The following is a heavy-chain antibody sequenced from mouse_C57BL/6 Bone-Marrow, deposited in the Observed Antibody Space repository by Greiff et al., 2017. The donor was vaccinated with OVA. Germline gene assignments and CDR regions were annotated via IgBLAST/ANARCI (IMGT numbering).Heavy chain of an antibody. Sequence: VQVVESGAELVKPGASVKLSCKTSGYTFTSYWMHWVKQRPGQGLEWIGMIHPNSGSTNYNEKFKSKATLTVDKSSSTAYMQLSSLTSEDSAVYYCAREGVYYIINVEWYFYVWGTGTPVT. CDR1: GYTFTSYW. J-gene: IGHJ1*03. V-gene: IGHV1-64*01. CDR2: IHPNSGST. CDR3: AREGVYYIINVEWYFYV. D-gene: IGHD2-1*01.